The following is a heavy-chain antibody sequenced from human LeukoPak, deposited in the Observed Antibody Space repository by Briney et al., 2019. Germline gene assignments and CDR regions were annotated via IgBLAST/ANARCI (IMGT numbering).Heavy chain of an antibody. J-gene: IGHJ3*02. D-gene: IGHD2-15*01. CDR3: ARERTDMRYCRGGSCSGAFDI. CDR2: ISGSGGST. Sequence: ETLSLTCTVSGGSIRSYYWSWVRQAPGKGLEWVSAISGSGGSTYYADSVEGRFTISRDNSKNTLYLQMNSLRAEDTAVYYCARERTDMRYCRGGSCSGAFDIWGQGTMVTVSS. V-gene: IGHV3-23*01. CDR1: GGSIRSYY.